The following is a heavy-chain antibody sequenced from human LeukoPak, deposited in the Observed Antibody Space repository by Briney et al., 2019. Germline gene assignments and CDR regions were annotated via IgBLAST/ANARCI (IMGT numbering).Heavy chain of an antibody. CDR3: ARSGYSYGRIYFDY. Sequence: ASVKVSCKVSGYTLTELSMHWVRQAPGKGLEWMGRINPNSGGTNYAQKFQGRVTMTRDTSISTAYMELSRLRSDDTAVYYCARSGYSYGRIYFDYWGQGTLVTVSS. D-gene: IGHD5-18*01. CDR1: GYTLTELS. V-gene: IGHV1-2*06. J-gene: IGHJ4*02. CDR2: INPNSGGT.